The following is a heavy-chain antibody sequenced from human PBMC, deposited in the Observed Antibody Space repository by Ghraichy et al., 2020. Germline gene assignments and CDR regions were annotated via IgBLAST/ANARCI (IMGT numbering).Heavy chain of an antibody. D-gene: IGHD2-15*01. J-gene: IGHJ4*02. V-gene: IGHV4-34*01. Sequence: ESLNISCAVYGGSFSGYYWSWIRQPPGKGLEWIGEINHSGSTNYNPSLKSRVTISVDTSKNQFSLKLSSVTAADTAVYYCAGIVVVVAATATTPENYFDYWGQGTLVTVSS. CDR2: INHSGST. CDR1: GGSFSGYY. CDR3: AGIVVVVAATATTPENYFDY.